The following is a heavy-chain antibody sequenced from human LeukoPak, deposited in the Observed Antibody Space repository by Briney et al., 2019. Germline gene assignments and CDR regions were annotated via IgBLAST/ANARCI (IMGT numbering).Heavy chain of an antibody. J-gene: IGHJ4*02. CDR3: ARGVRDWNDDEYYYGSSGYSLLYFDY. CDR1: GGSFSGYY. D-gene: IGHD3-22*01. V-gene: IGHV4-34*01. Sequence: SETLSLTCAVYGGSFSGYYWSWIRQPPGKGLEWIGEINHSGSTNYNPSLKSRVTISVDTSKNQFSLKLSSVTAADTAVYYCARGVRDWNDDEYYYGSSGYSLLYFDYWGQGTLVTVSS. CDR2: INHSGST.